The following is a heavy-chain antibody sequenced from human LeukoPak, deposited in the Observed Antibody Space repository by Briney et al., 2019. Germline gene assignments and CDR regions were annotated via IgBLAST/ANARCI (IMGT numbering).Heavy chain of an antibody. Sequence: GGSLRLSCAASGFTFSSYGMHWVRQAPGKGLEWVAFIRYDGSNKYYADSVKGRFTISRDNSKNTLYLQMNSLRAEDAAVYYCAKDEVAVAGIIGYWGQGTLVTVSS. D-gene: IGHD6-19*01. V-gene: IGHV3-30*02. J-gene: IGHJ4*02. CDR3: AKDEVAVAGIIGY. CDR1: GFTFSSYG. CDR2: IRYDGSNK.